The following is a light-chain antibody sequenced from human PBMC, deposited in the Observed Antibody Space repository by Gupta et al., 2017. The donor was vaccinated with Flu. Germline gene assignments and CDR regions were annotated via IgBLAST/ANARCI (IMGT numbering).Light chain of an antibody. CDR1: QRISIW. CDR2: KAY. CDR3: QHYNNYSWT. J-gene: IGKJ1*01. V-gene: IGKV1-5*03. Sequence: DIQMTQSPSTLSASVGDRVTITCRASQRISIWLAWYQQKPGKAPKLLIYKAYSLESGVPSRFSGSGSGTEFTLTISSLQPDDFATYNCQHYNNYSWTFGQGTKVEIK.